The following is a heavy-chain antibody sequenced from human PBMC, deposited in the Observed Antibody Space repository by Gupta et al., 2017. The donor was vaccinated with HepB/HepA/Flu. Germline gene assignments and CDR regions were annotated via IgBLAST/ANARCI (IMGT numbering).Heavy chain of an antibody. Sequence: EVQLLESGGGLVQPGGSLRRSCAASGCSWSSYAMTWVRQAPGKGLEWVSDIHRSGSGTYYADSVKGRFTISRDNSKNSLYLQMNGLRADDTAVYYCARGTAAVRHGYKYYFDYWGQGALVSVSS. D-gene: IGHD3-10*02. J-gene: IGHJ4*02. V-gene: IGHV3-23*01. CDR2: IHRSGSGT. CDR3: ARGTAAVRHGYKYYFDY. CDR1: GCSWSSYA.